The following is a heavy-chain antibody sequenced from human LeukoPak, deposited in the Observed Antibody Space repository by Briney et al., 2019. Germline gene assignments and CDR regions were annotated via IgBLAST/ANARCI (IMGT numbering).Heavy chain of an antibody. CDR2: INPGNGDT. CDR1: GYSFTSQD. Sequence: ASVKVSCKTSGYSFTSQDMHWVRQAPGQSLEWMGCINPGNGDTKYSQEFQGRVTITRDTSASTAYMELSSLRSEDMAVYYCARGGRGSWFDPWGQGTLVTVSS. D-gene: IGHD3-16*01. V-gene: IGHV1-3*03. CDR3: ARGGRGSWFDP. J-gene: IGHJ5*02.